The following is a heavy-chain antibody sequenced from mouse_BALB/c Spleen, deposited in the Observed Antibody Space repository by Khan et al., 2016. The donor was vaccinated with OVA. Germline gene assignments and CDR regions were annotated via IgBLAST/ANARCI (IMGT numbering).Heavy chain of an antibody. CDR1: GYAFTDYL. CDR2: INPGSGGT. CDR3: SRSGYGFGAY. Sequence: QVQLQQSGAELVRPGTSVKVSCKASGYAFTDYLIEWLKQRPGQGLEWIGVINPGSGGTNYNGKFKDKATLTADTSSSPAYMQLSSLTSDDSAVYFCSRSGYGFGAYWGPGTLVTVSA. D-gene: IGHD1-2*01. J-gene: IGHJ3*01. V-gene: IGHV1-54*01.